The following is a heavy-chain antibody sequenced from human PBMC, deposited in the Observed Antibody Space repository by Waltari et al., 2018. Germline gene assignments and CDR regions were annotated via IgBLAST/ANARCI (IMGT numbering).Heavy chain of an antibody. CDR2: VKSDGTRP. Sequence: EVQLVESGGGLVQSGGSRRLYWADSGGGSWMDWVRQAPGKGLMWVSRVKSDGTRPTYADSVKGRFTVSRDSANNMLYLQMNSLRAEDTAVYYCTTNPPGYWGQGTLVTVSS. CDR1: GGGSW. J-gene: IGHJ4*02. V-gene: IGHV3-74*01. CDR3: TTNPPGY.